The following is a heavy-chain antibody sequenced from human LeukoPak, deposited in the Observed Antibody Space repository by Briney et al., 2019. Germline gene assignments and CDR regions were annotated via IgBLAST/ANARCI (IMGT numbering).Heavy chain of an antibody. V-gene: IGHV1-18*01. D-gene: IGHD2-2*02. Sequence: SVKVSCKASGYTFTSYGISWVRQAPGQGLEWRVWISTYNCNTNYAQKLQGRVTMTTDTSTSTAYMELRSLRSDDTAVYYCARDGGYCSSTSCYTNPFDYWGQGTLVTVSS. CDR3: ARDGGYCSSTSCYTNPFDY. J-gene: IGHJ4*02. CDR2: ISTYNCNT. CDR1: GYTFTSYG.